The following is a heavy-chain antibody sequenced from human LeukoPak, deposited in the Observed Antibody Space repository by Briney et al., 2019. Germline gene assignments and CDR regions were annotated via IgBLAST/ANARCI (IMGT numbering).Heavy chain of an antibody. CDR2: IRSSSSTI. Sequence: GGSLRFSCAASGFTFSSYSMNWVRQAPGKGLEWVSYIRSSSSTIYYADSVKGRFTISRDNSKNTLYLQMNSLRAEDTAVYYCAKSPGGSGRYFLDYWGQGTLVTVSS. CDR3: AKSPGGSGRYFLDY. J-gene: IGHJ4*02. V-gene: IGHV3-48*01. D-gene: IGHD3-10*01. CDR1: GFTFSSYS.